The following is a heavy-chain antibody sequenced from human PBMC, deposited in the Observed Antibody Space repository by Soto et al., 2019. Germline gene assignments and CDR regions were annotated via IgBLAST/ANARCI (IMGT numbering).Heavy chain of an antibody. CDR2: IKEDGSEK. Sequence: GGSLRLSCAASGFTFSTYWMSWVRQARGKGLEWVANIKEDGSEKYYGDSVEGRFTISRENAKKSLYLQMTRLRAEDTALYYSARAWAYFDSSRFPYLYAMDVWGQGTTVTVSS. J-gene: IGHJ6*02. V-gene: IGHV3-7*01. D-gene: IGHD3-22*01. CDR3: ARAWAYFDSSRFPYLYAMDV. CDR1: GFTFSTYW.